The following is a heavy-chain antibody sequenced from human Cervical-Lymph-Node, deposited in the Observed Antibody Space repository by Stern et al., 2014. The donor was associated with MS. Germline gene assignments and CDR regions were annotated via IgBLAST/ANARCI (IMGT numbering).Heavy chain of an antibody. CDR3: ARQRYFDY. Sequence: EVQLVESGPEVKRPGESLKISCQASGYPFTSYWIGWVRQMPGKCLDGIAIIFPGGSDIRYSPPFQGQVTISADKSSSTAYLQWNKLKASDTAIYYCARQRYFDYWGQGTLVTVSS. CDR1: GYPFTSYW. CDR2: IFPGGSDI. J-gene: IGHJ4*02. V-gene: IGHV5-51*01.